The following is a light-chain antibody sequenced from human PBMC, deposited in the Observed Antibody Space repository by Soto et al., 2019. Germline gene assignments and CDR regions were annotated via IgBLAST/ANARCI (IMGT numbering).Light chain of an antibody. CDR3: QQYDNLIT. CDR1: QNIFTY. CDR2: ATS. J-gene: IGKJ5*01. V-gene: IGKV1-33*01. Sequence: DIQVTQSPSSLSASVVDIVSITFRASQNIFTYLNWYQQRPGKAPNLLIYATSNLQSGVPSRFSGSGSGTDFTFTISSLQTEDIATYYCQQYDNLITFGQGTRLEIK.